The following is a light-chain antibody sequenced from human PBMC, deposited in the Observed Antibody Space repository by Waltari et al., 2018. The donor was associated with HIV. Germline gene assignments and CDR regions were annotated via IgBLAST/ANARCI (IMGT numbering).Light chain of an antibody. J-gene: IGLJ2*01. CDR1: SSDVGGYNY. CDR2: EVT. CDR3: SSYAGSNNLL. V-gene: IGLV2-8*01. Sequence: QSALTQPPSASGSPGQSVTISCTGNSSDVGGYNYVSWYQQHPGKAPNLMIYEVTKPPSGVPDRLSGSKSGNTASLTVSGLQAEDEADYYCSSYAGSNNLLFGGGTKLTVL.